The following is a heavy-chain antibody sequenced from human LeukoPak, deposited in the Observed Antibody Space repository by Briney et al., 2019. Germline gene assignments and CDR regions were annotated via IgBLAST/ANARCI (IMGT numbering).Heavy chain of an antibody. V-gene: IGHV3-23*01. CDR1: GIAFSTYA. CDR3: AGNDFWSGYYSRVSWFDP. D-gene: IGHD3-3*01. CDR2: ISGSGGST. J-gene: IGHJ5*02. Sequence: PGGSLRLSCAASGIAFSTYAMSWVRQAPGKGLEWVSAISGSGGSTYYADSVKGRFTISRDNSKNTLYLQMNSLRAEDTAVYYCAGNDFWSGYYSRVSWFDPWGQGTLVTVSS.